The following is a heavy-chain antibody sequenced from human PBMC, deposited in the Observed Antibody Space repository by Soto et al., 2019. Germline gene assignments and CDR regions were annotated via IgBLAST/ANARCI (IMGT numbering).Heavy chain of an antibody. V-gene: IGHV3-23*01. CDR3: ASRLSPAGYYYYGMNV. D-gene: IGHD2-2*01. J-gene: IGHJ6*02. CDR1: GFSLGSSG. Sequence: EVQLLESGGGVVQPGGSLRLTCAASGFSLGSSGISWVRQAPGKGLEWVSSISGSGGSAYYADSVKGRFTISRDNSKNTLYLQMRSLRAEDTAVYYCASRLSPAGYYYYGMNVWGQGTTVTVSS. CDR2: ISGSGGSA.